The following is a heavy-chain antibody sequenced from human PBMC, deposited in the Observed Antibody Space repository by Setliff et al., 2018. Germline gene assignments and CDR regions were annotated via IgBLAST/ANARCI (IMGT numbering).Heavy chain of an antibody. D-gene: IGHD1-26*01. CDR3: ARTGTYRYFDY. Sequence: LSLTCTVSGASINGGTYYWAWIRQPPGKGLEWIGRIHYSGTTYYNASLKSRVTMSVDTSKNQFSLNLSSVTAADTAVYYCARTGTYRYFDYWGQGALVTVSS. CDR2: IHYSGTT. J-gene: IGHJ4*02. CDR1: GASINGGTYY. V-gene: IGHV4-39*01.